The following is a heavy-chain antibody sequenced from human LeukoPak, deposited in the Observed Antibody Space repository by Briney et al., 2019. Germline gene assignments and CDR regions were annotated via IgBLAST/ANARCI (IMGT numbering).Heavy chain of an antibody. V-gene: IGHV1-18*01. J-gene: IGHJ4*02. D-gene: IGHD2-2*01. CDR1: GYTFTSYG. CDR3: ARDAYCSSTSCYGDY. CDR2: ISAYNGNT. Sequence: SVKVSCKASGYTFTSYGISWVRQAPGQGLEWMGWISAYNGNTNYAQKLQGRVTMTTDTSTSTAYMELRSLRSDDTAVYYCARDAYCSSTSCYGDYWGQGTLVTVSS.